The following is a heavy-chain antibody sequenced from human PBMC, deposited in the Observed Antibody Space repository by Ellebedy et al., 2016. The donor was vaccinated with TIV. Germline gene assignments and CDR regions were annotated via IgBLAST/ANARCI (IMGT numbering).Heavy chain of an antibody. V-gene: IGHV5-51*01. CDR1: GYSFTSYW. CDR2: IYPGDSDT. Sequence: GESLKISCKGSGYSFTSYWIGWVRQMPGKGLEWMGIIYPGDSDTRYSPSFQGQVTISADKSISTAYLQWSSLKASDTAMYYCARLRYSSGLLEVMDLWGQGTLVTVSS. CDR3: ARLRYSSGLLEVMDL. J-gene: IGHJ4*02. D-gene: IGHD6-19*01.